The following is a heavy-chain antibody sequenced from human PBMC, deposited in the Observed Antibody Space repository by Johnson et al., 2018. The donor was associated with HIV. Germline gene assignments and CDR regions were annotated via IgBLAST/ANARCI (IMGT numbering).Heavy chain of an antibody. V-gene: IGHV3-7*01. CDR1: GFTFSSYW. J-gene: IGHJ3*02. CDR2: IKQDGSEK. Sequence: MLLVESGGGVVQPGRSLRLSCAASGFTFSSYWMSWVRQAPGKGLEWVANIKQDGSEKYYVDSVKGRFTISRDNAKNSLYLQMNSLRAEDTAVYYCARAIAAAGTVGVDAFDIWGQGTMVTVSS. D-gene: IGHD6-13*01. CDR3: ARAIAAAGTVGVDAFDI.